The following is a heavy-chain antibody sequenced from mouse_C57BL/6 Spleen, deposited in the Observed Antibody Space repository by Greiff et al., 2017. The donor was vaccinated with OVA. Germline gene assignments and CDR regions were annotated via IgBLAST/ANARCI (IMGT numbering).Heavy chain of an antibody. Sequence: VQLQQPGAELVKPGASVKLSCKASGYTFTSYWMQWVKQRPGQGLEWIGEIDPSDSYTNYNQKFKGKATLTVDTSSSTAYMQLSSLTAEDSAVYYCARGHLGLPDAMDYWGQGTSVTVSS. CDR1: GYTFTSYW. CDR3: ARGHLGLPDAMDY. CDR2: IDPSDSYT. V-gene: IGHV1-50*01. J-gene: IGHJ4*01. D-gene: IGHD3-1*01.